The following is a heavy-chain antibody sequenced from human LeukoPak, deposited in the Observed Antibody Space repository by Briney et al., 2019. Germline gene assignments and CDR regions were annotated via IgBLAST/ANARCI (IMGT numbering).Heavy chain of an antibody. CDR1: GFPVISNY. CDR2: IYSGGST. V-gene: IGHV3-53*01. D-gene: IGHD4-17*01. Sequence: PGGALLLSCAASGFPVISNYMSWVRQAPGKGLEWVSVIYSGGSTYYADSVKGRFTISRDNSKNTLYLQMNSLRAEDTAVYYCARDNPRGVTTSLWGQGTLVTVSS. J-gene: IGHJ4*02. CDR3: ARDNPRGVTTSL.